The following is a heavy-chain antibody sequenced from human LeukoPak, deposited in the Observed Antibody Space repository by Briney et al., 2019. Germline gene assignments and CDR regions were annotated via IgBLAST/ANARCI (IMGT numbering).Heavy chain of an antibody. CDR2: INSAGDNI. Sequence: GGSLRLSCVASGFTFSDYFMSGIRHAPGEGLEWLSFINSAGDNIYYADSVKGRFTISRDNAKKTLYLEMNSLRMEDTAIYYCATSRVFDYWGQGTLVTVSS. CDR1: GFTFSDYF. CDR3: ATSRVFDY. J-gene: IGHJ4*02. V-gene: IGHV3-11*04.